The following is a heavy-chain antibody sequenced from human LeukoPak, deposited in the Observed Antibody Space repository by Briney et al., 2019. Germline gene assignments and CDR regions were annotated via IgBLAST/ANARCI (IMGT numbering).Heavy chain of an antibody. J-gene: IGHJ4*02. V-gene: IGHV3-30*01. CDR2: ISYDGSNK. Sequence: WRSLRLSCAASGFTFSSYAMHWVRQAPGKGLEWVAVISYDGSNKYYADSVKGRFTISRDNSKPTLHLQMNSLRAEDTAVYYCARGGEGYYYDSSGYWVLDYWGQGTLVTVSS. D-gene: IGHD3-22*01. CDR3: ARGGEGYYYDSSGYWVLDY. CDR1: GFTFSSYA.